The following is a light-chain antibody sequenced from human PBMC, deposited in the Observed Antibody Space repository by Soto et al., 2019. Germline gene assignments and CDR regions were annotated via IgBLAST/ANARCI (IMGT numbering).Light chain of an antibody. CDR2: LGS. J-gene: IGKJ1*01. CDR1: QSLLHSNGYNY. V-gene: IGKV2-28*01. Sequence: DVVMTQSPLSLPVTLGQPSSISCRSSQSLLHSNGYNYLDWYLQKPGQSPQLLIYLGSNRAPGVPDRFSGSGSGTDFTLKISRVEAEDVGVYYCMQPLQSWTFGQGTKVDI. CDR3: MQPLQSWT.